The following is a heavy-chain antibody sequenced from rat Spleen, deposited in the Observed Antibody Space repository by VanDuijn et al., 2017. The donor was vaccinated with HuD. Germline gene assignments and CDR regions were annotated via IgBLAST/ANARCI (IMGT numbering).Heavy chain of an antibody. CDR3: AREGYNNWEGGWFAY. Sequence: EVQLVESGGGLVQPGRSLKLFCAASGFIFSRSAMAWVRQAPTKGLEWVASIHTGGGYTYYRDSVKGRFTISRDNAKNTLYLQMDSLRSEDTATYYCAREGYNNWEGGWFAYWGQGTLVTVSS. CDR2: IHTGGGYT. CDR1: GFIFSRSA. J-gene: IGHJ3*01. V-gene: IGHV5S13*01. D-gene: IGHD1-10*01.